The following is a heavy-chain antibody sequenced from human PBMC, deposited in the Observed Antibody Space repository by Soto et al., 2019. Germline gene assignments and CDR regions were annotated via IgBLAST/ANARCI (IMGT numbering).Heavy chain of an antibody. V-gene: IGHV3-53*01. J-gene: IGHJ6*03. CDR2: IYSGGST. Sequence: GGSLRLSCAASGCPVSSNYMSWVRQAPGKGLEWVSVIYSGGSTAYEDSVKGRFTISRDNAKNSLYLQMNSLRAEDTALYHCARDPGQYYMDVWGKGTTVTVSS. CDR3: ARDPGQYYMDV. CDR1: GCPVSSNY.